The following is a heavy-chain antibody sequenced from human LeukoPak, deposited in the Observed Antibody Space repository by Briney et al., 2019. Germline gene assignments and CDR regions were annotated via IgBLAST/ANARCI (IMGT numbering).Heavy chain of an antibody. D-gene: IGHD3-3*01. CDR3: ASGSTIFGVVIDAQNWFDP. Sequence: GGSLRLSCAASGFTFSSYAMSWVRQAPGEGLEWVSAISGSGGSTYYADSVKGRFTISRDNSKNTLYLQMNSLRAEDTAVYYCASGSTIFGVVIDAQNWFDPWGQGTLVTVSS. CDR2: ISGSGGST. V-gene: IGHV3-23*01. J-gene: IGHJ5*02. CDR1: GFTFSSYA.